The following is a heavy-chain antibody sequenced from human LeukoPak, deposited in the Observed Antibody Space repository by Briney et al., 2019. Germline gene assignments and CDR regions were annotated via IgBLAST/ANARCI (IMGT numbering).Heavy chain of an antibody. CDR2: ISSSSSTI. D-gene: IGHD1-26*01. Sequence: GGSLRLSCAVSGITLSNYGMNWVRQAPGKGLEWVSYISSSSSTIYYADSVKGRFTISRDNAKNSLYLQMNSLRAEDTAVYYCAGVNPRIVGAPFDYWGQGTLVTVSS. CDR3: AGVNPRIVGAPFDY. J-gene: IGHJ4*02. CDR1: GITLSNYG. V-gene: IGHV3-48*04.